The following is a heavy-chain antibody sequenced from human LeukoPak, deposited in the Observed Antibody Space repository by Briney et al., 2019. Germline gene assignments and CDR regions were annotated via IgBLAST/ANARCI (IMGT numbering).Heavy chain of an antibody. CDR2: MNPNSGNT. V-gene: IGHV1-8*01. Sequence: ASVKVSCKASGYTFTSYDINWVRQATGQGLEWMGWMNPNSGNTGYAQKFQDRVTMTRNTSISTAYMELSSLRSEDTAVYYCARGSLLCSSTSCYTTSRYYGMDVWGQGTTVTVSS. CDR3: ARGSLLCSSTSCYTTSRYYGMDV. D-gene: IGHD2-2*02. CDR1: GYTFTSYD. J-gene: IGHJ6*02.